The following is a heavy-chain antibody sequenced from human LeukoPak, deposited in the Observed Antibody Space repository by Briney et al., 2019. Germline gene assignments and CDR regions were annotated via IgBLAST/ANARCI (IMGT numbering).Heavy chain of an antibody. CDR2: ISGSGGST. D-gene: IGHD3-10*02. J-gene: IGHJ4*02. Sequence: GGSLRLSCAASGFTFSSYAMSWVRQAPGKGLGWVSAISGSGGSTYYADSVKGRFTISRDNSKNTLYLQMNSLRAEDTAVYYCAKSRECSGSYYYYYFDYWGQGTLVTVSS. CDR1: GFTFSSYA. V-gene: IGHV3-23*01. CDR3: AKSRECSGSYYYYYFDY.